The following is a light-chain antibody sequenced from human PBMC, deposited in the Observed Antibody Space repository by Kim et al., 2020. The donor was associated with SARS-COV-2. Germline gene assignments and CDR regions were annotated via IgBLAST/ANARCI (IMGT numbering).Light chain of an antibody. V-gene: IGLV1-47*01. J-gene: IGLJ1*01. CDR3: ATWDDSLSGYV. Sequence: GQRVTIPCPGSSSNIGTNYVYWYQQLPGTAPKLLISRNNQRPSGVPDRFSGSKSGTSASLAISGLRSEDEADYYCATWDDSLSGYVFGTGTKVTVL. CDR2: RNN. CDR1: SSNIGTNY.